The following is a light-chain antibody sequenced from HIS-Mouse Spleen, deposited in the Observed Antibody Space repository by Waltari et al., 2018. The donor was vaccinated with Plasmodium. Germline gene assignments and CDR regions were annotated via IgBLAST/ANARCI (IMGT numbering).Light chain of an antibody. Sequence: EIVMTQSPATLSVSPGERATLSCRASQSVSSNLAWYQQKPGQAPRRLIYGASTRATGMPARVSGSGSGTEFTLTISSMQSEDFAVYYCQQYNNWPPLTFGGGTKVEIK. V-gene: IGKV3-15*01. CDR3: QQYNNWPPLT. CDR2: GAS. CDR1: QSVSSN. J-gene: IGKJ4*01.